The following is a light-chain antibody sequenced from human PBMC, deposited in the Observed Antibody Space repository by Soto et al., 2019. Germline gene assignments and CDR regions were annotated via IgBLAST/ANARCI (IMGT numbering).Light chain of an antibody. CDR2: GAS. J-gene: IGKJ2*01. Sequence: EIVLTQSPATLSLSPGERATLSCRAGQSVSSSYLAWYQQKPGQAPRLLIYGASSRATGIPDRFSGSGSGTDFTLTISRLEPEDFAVYYCQQYGSSPPYTFGQGTKVDIK. V-gene: IGKV3-20*01. CDR3: QQYGSSPPYT. CDR1: QSVSSSY.